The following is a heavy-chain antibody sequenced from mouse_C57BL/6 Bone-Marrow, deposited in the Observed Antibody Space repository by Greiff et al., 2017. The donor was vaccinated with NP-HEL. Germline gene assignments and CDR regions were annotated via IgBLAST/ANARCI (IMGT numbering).Heavy chain of an antibody. CDR3: VKDSGPYFDY. V-gene: IGHV10-1*01. CDR2: IRSKSNNYAT. D-gene: IGHD4-1*01. CDR1: GFSFNTYA. J-gene: IGHJ2*01. Sequence: EVQLVESGGGLVQPKGSLKLSCAASGFSFNTYAMNWVRQAPGKGLEWVARIRSKSNNYATYYADSVKDRFTISRDDSESMLYLQMNNLKTEDTAMYYCVKDSGPYFDYWGQGTTLTVSS.